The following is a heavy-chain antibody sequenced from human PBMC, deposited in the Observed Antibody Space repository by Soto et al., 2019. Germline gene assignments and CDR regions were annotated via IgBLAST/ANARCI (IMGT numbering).Heavy chain of an antibody. D-gene: IGHD3-22*01. CDR2: IYYSGST. CDR1: GGSISSGGYY. Sequence: SETLSLTCTVSGGSISSGGYYWSWIRQHPGKGLEWIGYIYYSGSTYYNPSLKSRVTISVDTSKNQFSLKLSSVTAADTAVYYCAREFYYDSSGYPDDWGQGTLVTVSS. J-gene: IGHJ4*02. V-gene: IGHV4-31*03. CDR3: AREFYYDSSGYPDD.